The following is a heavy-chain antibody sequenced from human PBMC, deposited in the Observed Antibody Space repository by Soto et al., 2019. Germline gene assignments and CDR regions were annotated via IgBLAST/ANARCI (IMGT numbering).Heavy chain of an antibody. J-gene: IGHJ4*02. Sequence: GASGKVSCKASGYTFTSYYMHWVRQAPGQGLEWIGIINPSGSTSYAQKFQGRVTMTRDTSKNQFSLKLSSVTAADTAVYYCASFNDRSVPAAIVYWGQGTLVTVSS. CDR2: INPSGST. D-gene: IGHD2-2*02. CDR3: ASFNDRSVPAAIVY. CDR1: GYTFTSYY. V-gene: IGHV1-46*01.